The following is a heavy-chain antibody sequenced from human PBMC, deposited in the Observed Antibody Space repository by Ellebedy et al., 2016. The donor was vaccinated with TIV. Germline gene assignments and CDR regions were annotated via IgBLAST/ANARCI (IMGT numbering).Heavy chain of an antibody. V-gene: IGHV3-7*04. J-gene: IGHJ4*02. CDR3: ARGADYYDSSGRTFDY. CDR1: GFTFSSYW. CDR2: IKQDGSEK. D-gene: IGHD3-22*01. Sequence: GESLKISCAASGFTFSSYWMSWVRQAPGKGLEWVANIKQDGSEKYYVDSVKGRFTISRDNAKNSLYLQMNSLRAEDTAVYYCARGADYYDSSGRTFDYWGQGTLVTVSS.